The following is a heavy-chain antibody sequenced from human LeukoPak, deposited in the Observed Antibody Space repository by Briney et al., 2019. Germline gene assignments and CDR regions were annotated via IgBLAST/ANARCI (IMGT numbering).Heavy chain of an antibody. J-gene: IGHJ5*02. Sequence: SETLYLTCSVSGGSFKNSLRSWVRQPPGKGLEWIGYVSDTGITKPNPSLKSRVTFSIDTSNSQFYLKLRAVTCEYPSLYCCARNRFQLSGAYWFDPWGRGTLVTVSS. CDR2: VSDTGIT. D-gene: IGHD2/OR15-2a*01. CDR3: ARNRFQLSGAYWFDP. V-gene: IGHV4-59*01. CDR1: GGSFKNSL.